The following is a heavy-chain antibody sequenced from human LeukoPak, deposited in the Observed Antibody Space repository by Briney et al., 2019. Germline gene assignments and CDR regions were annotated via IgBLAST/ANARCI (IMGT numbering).Heavy chain of an antibody. J-gene: IGHJ4*02. CDR2: ISSSSSYI. CDR3: ARVDWSVVPAAITPLYFDY. CDR1: GFTFSSYS. Sequence: GGSLRLSCAASGFTFSSYSTNWVRQAPGKGLEWVSSISSSSSYIYYADSVKGRFTISRDNAKNSLYLQMNSLRAEDTAVYYCARVDWSVVPAAITPLYFDYWGQGTLVTVSS. D-gene: IGHD2-2*02. V-gene: IGHV3-21*01.